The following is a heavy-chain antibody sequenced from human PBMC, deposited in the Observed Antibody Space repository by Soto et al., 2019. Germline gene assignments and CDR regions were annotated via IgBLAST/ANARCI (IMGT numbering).Heavy chain of an antibody. Sequence: SETLSLTCAVYGGSFSGYYWSWIRQPPGKGLEWVGEINHSGSTNYNPSLKSRVTISVDTSKNQFSLKLSSVTAADTAVYYCARGLFGYYGSGSYYNNWFDPWGQGTLVTV. CDR1: GGSFSGYY. CDR3: ARGLFGYYGSGSYYNNWFDP. CDR2: INHSGST. V-gene: IGHV4-34*01. D-gene: IGHD3-10*01. J-gene: IGHJ5*02.